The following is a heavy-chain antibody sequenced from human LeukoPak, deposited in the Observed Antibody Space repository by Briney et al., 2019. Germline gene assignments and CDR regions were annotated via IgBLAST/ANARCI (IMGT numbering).Heavy chain of an antibody. D-gene: IGHD3-22*01. Sequence: SVKVSCKASGGTFSSYAISWVRQAPGQGLEWMGGIIPIFGTANYAQKFQGGVTITADESTSTAYMELSSLRSEDTAVYYCARVGGNYYDSSGYYVLAYYFDYWGQGTLVTVSS. CDR3: ARVGGNYYDSSGYYVLAYYFDY. J-gene: IGHJ4*02. V-gene: IGHV1-69*13. CDR2: IIPIFGTA. CDR1: GGTFSSYA.